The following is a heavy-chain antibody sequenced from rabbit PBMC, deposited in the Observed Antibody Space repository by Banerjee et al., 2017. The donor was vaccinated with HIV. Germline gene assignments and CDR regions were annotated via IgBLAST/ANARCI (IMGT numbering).Heavy chain of an antibody. CDR1: GFSFSSSYY. D-gene: IGHD2-1*01. CDR2: IYAGSSDST. CDR3: ARDATGYDDYGGVVWDL. V-gene: IGHV1S40*01. J-gene: IGHJ4*01. Sequence: QSLEESGGDLVKPGASLTLTCTASGFSFSSSYYMCWVRQAPGKGLEWIACIYAGSSDSTYYASWAKGRFTISKTSSTTVTLQMTSLTAADTATYFCARDATGYDDYGGVVWDLWGPGTLVTDS.